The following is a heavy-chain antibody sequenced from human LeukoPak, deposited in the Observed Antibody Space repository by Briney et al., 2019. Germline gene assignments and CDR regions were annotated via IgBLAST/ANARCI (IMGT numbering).Heavy chain of an antibody. Sequence: GEFLKIPCKGSGYSFTGYWIGWVRQMPGKGLEWMGIIYPGDSDTRYSPSFQGQVTISADKAISTAYLQWSSLKASDTAMYYCARSLYNWNYLDYWGQGTLVTVSS. CDR1: GYSFTGYW. V-gene: IGHV5-51*01. D-gene: IGHD1-20*01. J-gene: IGHJ4*02. CDR2: IYPGDSDT. CDR3: ARSLYNWNYLDY.